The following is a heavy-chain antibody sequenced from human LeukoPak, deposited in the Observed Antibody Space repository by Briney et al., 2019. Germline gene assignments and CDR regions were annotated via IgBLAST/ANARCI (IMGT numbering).Heavy chain of an antibody. J-gene: IGHJ4*02. D-gene: IGHD6-13*01. CDR2: IYYSGST. Sequence: SETLSLTCTVSGGSISSYYWSWIRQPPGKGLEWIGYIYYSGSTNYNPSLKSRVTISVDTSKNQFSLKLSSVTAADTAVYYCARVWIAAAWSKTYYFDYWGQGTLVTVSS. CDR3: ARVWIAAAWSKTYYFDY. CDR1: GGSISSYY. V-gene: IGHV4-59*01.